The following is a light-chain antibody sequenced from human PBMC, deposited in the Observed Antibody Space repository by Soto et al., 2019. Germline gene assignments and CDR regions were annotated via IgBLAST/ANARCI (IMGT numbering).Light chain of an antibody. CDR2: AAS. CDR1: QSISRSY. V-gene: IGKV3-20*01. CDR3: QQYGSSSYT. J-gene: IGKJ2*01. Sequence: EIVLTQSPGTLSLSPGERATLSCRASQSISRSYLAWYQQKPGQAPRLLIYAASSRATGIPDRFSGSGSGTDFTLTISRLEPEEFAVYYCQQYGSSSYTFGQGTQLEIK.